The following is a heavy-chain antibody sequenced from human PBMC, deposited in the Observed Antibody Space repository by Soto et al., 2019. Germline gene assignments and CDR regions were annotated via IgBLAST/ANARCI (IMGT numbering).Heavy chain of an antibody. CDR3: ARVGNQWLVSYYFDY. CDR2: INPNSGGT. Sequence: ASVKVSRTASGYPFTIYGIRWVRQAAGQGLEWMGWINPNSGGTNYDQKLQGGVTMTRDTSISTAYMELSRLRSHDTAVYYCARVGNQWLVSYYFDYWGQGTLVTVSS. J-gene: IGHJ4*02. CDR1: GYPFTIYG. V-gene: IGHV1-2*02. D-gene: IGHD6-19*01.